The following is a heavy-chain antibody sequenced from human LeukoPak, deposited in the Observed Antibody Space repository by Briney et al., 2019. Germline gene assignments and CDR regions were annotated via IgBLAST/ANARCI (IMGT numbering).Heavy chain of an antibody. CDR2: IKPDGSEK. D-gene: IGHD6-19*01. V-gene: IGHV3-7*01. CDR3: ARDRGYSSFDY. J-gene: IGHJ4*02. CDR1: GFTFSSYW. Sequence: GGSLRLSCAASGFTFSSYWMSWVRQAPGKGLEWVATIKPDGSEKYYVGSVKGRFTISRDNAKNSLYLQMNSLGADDTAVYYCARDRGYSSFDYWGQGTLVTVSS.